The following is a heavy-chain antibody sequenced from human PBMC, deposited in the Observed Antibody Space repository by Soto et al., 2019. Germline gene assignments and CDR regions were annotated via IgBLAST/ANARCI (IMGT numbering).Heavy chain of an antibody. J-gene: IGHJ6*02. CDR2: TYYSGNT. CDR3: ARDLGVGDYYYYYGMDV. Sequence: SETLSLTCTVSNGSINNYYWSWIRQPPGQGLEWIGYTYYSGNTKYNPSLKSRVTISVDTSKNQFSLKLTSVTAADTAVYYCARDLGVGDYYYYYGMDVWGQGTTVT. D-gene: IGHD1-26*01. V-gene: IGHV4-59*01. CDR1: NGSINNYY.